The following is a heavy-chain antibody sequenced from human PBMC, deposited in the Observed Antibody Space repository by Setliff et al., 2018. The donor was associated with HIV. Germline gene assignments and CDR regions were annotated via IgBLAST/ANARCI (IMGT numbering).Heavy chain of an antibody. CDR3: ASFSSGWYWGAFDI. CDR2: INAGNGNT. V-gene: IGHV1-3*01. D-gene: IGHD6-19*01. Sequence: ASVKVSCKASGYTFTSYAMHWVRQAPGQRLEWMGWINAGNGNTKYSQKFQGRVTITRETSASTAYMELSSLRSEDTAVYYCASFSSGWYWGAFDIWGQGTMVTVSS. J-gene: IGHJ3*02. CDR1: GYTFTSYA.